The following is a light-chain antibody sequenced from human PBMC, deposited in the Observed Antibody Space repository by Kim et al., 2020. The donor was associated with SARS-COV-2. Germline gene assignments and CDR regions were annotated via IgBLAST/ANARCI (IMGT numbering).Light chain of an antibody. Sequence: DIQMTQSPSTLSASVGDRVTITCRASQTISIWLAWYQQKPGKAPNLLIYEASNLQGGVSSRFSGSGSGTEFTLTISSLHPDDFATYYCQHYNSHPITFGQGTRLEIK. CDR1: QTISIW. CDR3: QHYNSHPIT. V-gene: IGKV1-5*03. CDR2: EAS. J-gene: IGKJ5*01.